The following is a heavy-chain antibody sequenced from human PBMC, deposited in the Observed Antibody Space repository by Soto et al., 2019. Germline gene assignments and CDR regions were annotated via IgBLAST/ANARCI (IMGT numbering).Heavy chain of an antibody. CDR2: IYSGGST. V-gene: IGHV3-53*04. CDR1: GFTVSSNY. CDR3: AKDFELNWPRIMIDY. D-gene: IGHD1-1*01. Sequence: QPGWSLRLSCAASGFTVSSNYISWVRQAPGKGLECVSVIYSGGSTHYADSVEGRFTISRHNSKNTLYLQMNSLKAEDTAVYYCAKDFELNWPRIMIDYSGQGNLVTVS. J-gene: IGHJ4*02.